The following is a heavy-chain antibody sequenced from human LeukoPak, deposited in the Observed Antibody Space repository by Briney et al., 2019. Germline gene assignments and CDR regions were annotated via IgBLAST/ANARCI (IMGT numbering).Heavy chain of an antibody. CDR3: ARDERAGSGSYKYYYYRMDV. Sequence: ASVTVSCKASGDAFINYGISWVRQAPGQELEWMGWISAYNGNTNYAQKLQGRVTMTTDTSTSTAYMELRSLRSDDTAVYYCARDERAGSGSYKYYYYRMDVWGKGTTVTVSS. J-gene: IGHJ6*04. CDR2: ISAYNGNT. V-gene: IGHV1-18*04. D-gene: IGHD3-10*01. CDR1: GDAFINYG.